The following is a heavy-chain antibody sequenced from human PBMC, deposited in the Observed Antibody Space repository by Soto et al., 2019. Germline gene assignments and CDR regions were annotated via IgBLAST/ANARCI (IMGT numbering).Heavy chain of an antibody. V-gene: IGHV4-34*01. D-gene: IGHD6-13*01. CDR1: GGSFSGYY. J-gene: IGHJ5*02. CDR3: GRGGHLYSSSWYNWFDP. Sequence: PSETLSLTCAVYGGSFSGYYWSWIRQPPGKGLEWIGEINHSGSTNYNPSLKSRVTISVDTSKNQFSLKLSSVTAADTAVYYCGRGGHLYSSSWYNWFDPWGQGTLVTVSS. CDR2: INHSGST.